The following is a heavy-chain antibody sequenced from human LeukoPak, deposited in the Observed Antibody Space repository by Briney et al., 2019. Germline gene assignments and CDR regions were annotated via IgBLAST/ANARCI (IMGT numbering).Heavy chain of an antibody. CDR1: GGXISSYY. D-gene: IGHD6-19*01. J-gene: IGHJ6*02. Sequence: SETLSLTCTVSGGXISSYYWSWIRQPAGKGLEWIGRIYTSGSTNYNPSLKSRVTMSVDTSKNQFSLKLSSVTAADTAVYYCARDSYSSGWYPYYYYGMDVWGQGTTVTVSS. V-gene: IGHV4-4*07. CDR2: IYTSGST. CDR3: ARDSYSSGWYPYYYYGMDV.